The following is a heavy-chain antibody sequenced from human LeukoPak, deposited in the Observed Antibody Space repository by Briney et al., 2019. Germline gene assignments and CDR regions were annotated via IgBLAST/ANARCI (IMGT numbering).Heavy chain of an antibody. CDR2: IIPIFGTA. CDR3: ASPSMVRGVDYYYYGMDV. Sequence: AVKVSCKASGGTFNSYAISWVRQAPGQGLEWMGGIIPIFGTANYAQKFQGRVTITADESTSTAYMELSSLRSEDTAVYYCASPSMVRGVDYYYYGMDVWGKGTTVTVSS. D-gene: IGHD3-10*01. V-gene: IGHV1-69*13. CDR1: GGTFNSYA. J-gene: IGHJ6*04.